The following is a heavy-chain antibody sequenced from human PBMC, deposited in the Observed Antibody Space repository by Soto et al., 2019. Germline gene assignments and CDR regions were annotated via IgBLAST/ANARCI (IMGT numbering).Heavy chain of an antibody. CDR3: ARTLRTYYDFWSGYPPGYYGMDV. Sequence: GESLKISCKGSGHSFTSYWIGWVRQMPGKGLEWMGIIYPGDSDTRYSPSFQGQVTISADKSISTAYLQWSSLKASDTAMYYCARTLRTYYDFWSGYPPGYYGMDVWGQGTTVTVS. V-gene: IGHV5-51*01. J-gene: IGHJ6*02. CDR1: GHSFTSYW. D-gene: IGHD3-3*01. CDR2: IYPGDSDT.